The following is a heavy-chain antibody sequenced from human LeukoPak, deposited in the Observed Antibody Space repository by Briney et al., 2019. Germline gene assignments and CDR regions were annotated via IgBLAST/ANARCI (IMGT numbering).Heavy chain of an antibody. D-gene: IGHD3-16*01. CDR1: GGSISSSSYY. CDR3: ARDNDSRDPPHFDY. CDR2: IYYSGST. Sequence: SETLSLTCTVSGGSISSSSYYWGWIRQPPGKGLEWIGSIYYSGSTCYNPSLKSRVTISVDTSKNQFSLKLSSVTAADTAVYYCARDNDSRDPPHFDYWGQGTLVTVSS. J-gene: IGHJ4*02. V-gene: IGHV4-39*02.